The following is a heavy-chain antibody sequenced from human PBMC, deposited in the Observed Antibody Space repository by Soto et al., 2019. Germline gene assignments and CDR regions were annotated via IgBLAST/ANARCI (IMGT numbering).Heavy chain of an antibody. CDR3: AKGDYSNYVVSSLDY. CDR1: GGSISSYY. J-gene: IGHJ4*02. CDR2: IYYSGST. Sequence: PEETLSLTCTVSGGSISSYYWSWIRQPPGKGLEWIGYIYYSGSTNYNPSLKSRVTISVDTSKNQFSLKLSSVTAADTALYYCAKGDYSNYVVSSLDYWGQGTLVTVSS. D-gene: IGHD4-4*01. V-gene: IGHV4-59*08.